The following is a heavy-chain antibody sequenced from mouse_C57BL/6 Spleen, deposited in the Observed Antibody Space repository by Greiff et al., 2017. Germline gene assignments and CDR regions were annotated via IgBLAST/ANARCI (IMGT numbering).Heavy chain of an antibody. CDR2: INYDGSST. CDR3: AREGEYYAMDY. Sequence: EVKVVESEGGLVQPGSSMKLSCTASGFTFSDYYMAWVRQVPEKGLEWVANINYDGSSTYYLDSLKSRFIISRDNAKNILYLQMSSLKSEDTATYYCAREGEYYAMDYWGQGTSVTVSS. J-gene: IGHJ4*01. CDR1: GFTFSDYY. V-gene: IGHV5-16*01.